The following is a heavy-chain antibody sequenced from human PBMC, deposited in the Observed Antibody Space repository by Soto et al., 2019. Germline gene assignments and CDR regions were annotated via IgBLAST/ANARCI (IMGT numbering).Heavy chain of an antibody. CDR1: GGTFSSYA. Sequence: QVQLVQSGAEVKKPGSSVKVSCKASGGTFSSYAISWVRQAPGQGLEWMGGIIPIFGTANYAQKFQGRVTITADESTSTAYMELSSLRSEDKAVYYCARDRYSGYDGPFRYFDLWGRGTLVTVSS. V-gene: IGHV1-69*01. CDR3: ARDRYSGYDGPFRYFDL. J-gene: IGHJ2*01. D-gene: IGHD5-12*01. CDR2: IIPIFGTA.